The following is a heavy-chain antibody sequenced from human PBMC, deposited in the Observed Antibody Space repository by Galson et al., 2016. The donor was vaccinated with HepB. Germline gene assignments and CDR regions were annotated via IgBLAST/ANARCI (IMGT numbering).Heavy chain of an antibody. V-gene: IGHV1-2*02. J-gene: IGHJ4*02. CDR1: GYTFTGYY. CDR2: INPSSGDT. D-gene: IGHD1-7*01. Sequence: SVKVSCKASGYTFTGYYIHWVRQAPGQGPEWMGWINPSSGDTNYAQRFRGRVTMTRDTSSSTTYMELSRLRSDDTAVYYCARDFLRGGWNLFDYWGQGALVTVSS. CDR3: ARDFLRGGWNLFDY.